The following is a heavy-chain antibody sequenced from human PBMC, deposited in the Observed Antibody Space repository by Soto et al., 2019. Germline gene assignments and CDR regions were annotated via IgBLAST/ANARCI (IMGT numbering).Heavy chain of an antibody. CDR1: GDSISTTTYY. CDR3: ASHQKSTYSYGSLAFDV. Sequence: SETLSLTCTVSGDSISTTTYYWGWIRQPPEKGLEWIGSLSYSGNTYYNPSLKSRVTISADTSKNQFSMELTSVTAADTAVYYCASHQKSTYSYGSLAFDVWGQGTMVTVSS. J-gene: IGHJ3*01. D-gene: IGHD5-18*01. V-gene: IGHV4-39*01. CDR2: LSYSGNT.